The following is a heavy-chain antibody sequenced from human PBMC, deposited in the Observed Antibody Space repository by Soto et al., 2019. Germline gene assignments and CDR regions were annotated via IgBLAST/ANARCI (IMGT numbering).Heavy chain of an antibody. V-gene: IGHV1-69*01. CDR3: ARGWGYDSNDYYYAY. Sequence: QVQLVQSGAEVRKPGSSVKVSCKASGGTFSRHAISWVRQAPGQGLEWMGGIIPIFGTANHAKKFQGRVTIIADESTSTVYMDLSSLRSEDTAMYYCARGWGYDSNDYYYAYWGQGTLVIVSS. CDR2: IIPIFGTA. J-gene: IGHJ1*01. D-gene: IGHD3-22*01. CDR1: GGTFSRHA.